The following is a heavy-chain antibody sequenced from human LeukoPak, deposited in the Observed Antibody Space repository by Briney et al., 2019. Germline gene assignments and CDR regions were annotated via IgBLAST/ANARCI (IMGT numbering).Heavy chain of an antibody. CDR2: IWYDGSNK. CDR3: ARDGFTMIVVGWYFDL. D-gene: IGHD3-22*01. CDR1: GFTFSSYG. V-gene: IGHV3-33*01. Sequence: GGSLRLSCAASGFTFSSYGMHWVRQAPGKGLEWVAVIWYDGSNKDYADSVKGRFTISRDNSKNTLYLQMNSLRAEDTAVYYCARDGFTMIVVGWYFDLWGRSTLVTVSS. J-gene: IGHJ2*01.